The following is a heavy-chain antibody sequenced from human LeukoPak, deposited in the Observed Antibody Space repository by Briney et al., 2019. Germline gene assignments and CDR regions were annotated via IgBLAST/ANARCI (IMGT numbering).Heavy chain of an antibody. D-gene: IGHD6-13*01. J-gene: IGHJ4*02. V-gene: IGHV3-74*01. CDR3: VRVEVAAAATKPDY. Sequence: GGSLRLSCAASGFTFSDYWMHWVRQAPGKGLVWVSRINSDGSSTSYADSVKGRFTISRDNAKNTLYLQMNSLRGDDTAVYYCVRVEVAAAATKPDYWGQGTLVTVSS. CDR1: GFTFSDYW. CDR2: INSDGSST.